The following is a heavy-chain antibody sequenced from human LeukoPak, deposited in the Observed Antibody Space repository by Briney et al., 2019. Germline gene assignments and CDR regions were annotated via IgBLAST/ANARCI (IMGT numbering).Heavy chain of an antibody. V-gene: IGHV4-59*12. J-gene: IGHJ3*02. D-gene: IGHD3-22*01. CDR2: IYYSGST. CDR1: GGSISSYY. Sequence: SETLSLTCTVSGGSISSYYWSWIRQPPGKGLEWIGYIYYSGSTNYNPSLKSRVTISVDTSKNQFSLKLSSVTAADTAVYYCARGRYYYDSSGRISDAFDIWGQGTMVTVSS. CDR3: ARGRYYYDSSGRISDAFDI.